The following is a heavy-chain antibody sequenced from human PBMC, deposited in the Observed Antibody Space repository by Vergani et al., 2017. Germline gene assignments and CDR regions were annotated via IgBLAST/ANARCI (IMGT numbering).Heavy chain of an antibody. CDR2: VSGSSATP. CDR1: GFSFPGYA. Sequence: EVQLLESGGGLVQPGGSLRLSCEASGFSFPGYAMSWVRQAPGKGLEWVSSVSGSSATPYYADSVKGRFIISRDTSKNTLHLQMNSLRADDTAVYYCTKGSRGYTGYFFEYWGQGTLATVSS. V-gene: IGHV3-23*01. J-gene: IGHJ4*02. CDR3: TKGSRGYTGYFFEY. D-gene: IGHD5-12*01.